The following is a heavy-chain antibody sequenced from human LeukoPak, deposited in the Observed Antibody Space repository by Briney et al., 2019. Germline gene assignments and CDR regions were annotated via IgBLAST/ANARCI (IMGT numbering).Heavy chain of an antibody. Sequence: PSETLSLTCTVSGGSISSYYWSWIRQPPGKGLEWIGYIYYSGSTNYNPSLKSRLTISVETSKNHFSLKLRSVAAAETAVYYCARGGRGYSYGYDYWGQGTLVTVSS. D-gene: IGHD5-18*01. CDR3: ARGGRGYSYGYDY. CDR1: GGSISSYY. V-gene: IGHV4-59*01. CDR2: IYYSGST. J-gene: IGHJ4*02.